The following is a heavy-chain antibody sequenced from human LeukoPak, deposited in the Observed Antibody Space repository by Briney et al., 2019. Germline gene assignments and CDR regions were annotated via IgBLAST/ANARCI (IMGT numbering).Heavy chain of an antibody. V-gene: IGHV1-69*05. CDR2: IIPIFGTA. CDR3: ARVPYDFWRGYYYYYMYV. Sequence: GSSVKVSCKASGGTFSSYAISWVRQAPGQGLEWMGGIIPIFGTANYSQKFQGRVTITTDESTSTAYMELSSLRSEDTAVYYCARVPYDFWRGYYYYYMYVWGKGTTVTVSS. D-gene: IGHD3-3*01. J-gene: IGHJ6*03. CDR1: GGTFSSYA.